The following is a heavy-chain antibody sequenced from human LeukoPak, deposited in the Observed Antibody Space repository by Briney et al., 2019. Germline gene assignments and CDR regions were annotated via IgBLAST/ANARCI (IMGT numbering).Heavy chain of an antibody. CDR3: AKYYGDYYYYYYMDV. J-gene: IGHJ6*03. Sequence: GGSLRLSCAASGFTLSSYAMSWVRQAPGKGLEWVSAISGSGGSTYYADSVRGRFTISRDNSKNTLYLQMNSLRAEDTAVYYCAKYYGDYYYYYYMDVWGKGTTVTVSS. D-gene: IGHD2/OR15-2a*01. CDR1: GFTLSSYA. CDR2: ISGSGGST. V-gene: IGHV3-23*01.